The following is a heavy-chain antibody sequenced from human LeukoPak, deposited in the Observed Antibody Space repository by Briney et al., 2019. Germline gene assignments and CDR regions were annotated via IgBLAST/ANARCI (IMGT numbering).Heavy chain of an antibody. Sequence: GASVKVSCKASGYTFTSFGISWVRQAPGQGPEWMGWISAYNGNTNYAQKFQGRVTMTTHTSTSTAYMELRSLRSDDTAVYYCEWSRAARQDDAFDIWGQGTMVTVSS. CDR1: GYTFTSFG. CDR3: EWSRAARQDDAFDI. V-gene: IGHV1-18*01. J-gene: IGHJ3*02. D-gene: IGHD6-6*01. CDR2: ISAYNGNT.